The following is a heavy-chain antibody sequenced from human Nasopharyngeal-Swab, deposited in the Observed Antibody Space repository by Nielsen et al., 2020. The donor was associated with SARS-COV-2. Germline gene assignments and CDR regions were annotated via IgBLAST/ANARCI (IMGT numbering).Heavy chain of an antibody. V-gene: IGHV1-46*01. J-gene: IGHJ5*02. D-gene: IGHD2-15*01. CDR1: GYTFTRYY. Sequence: ASVKVSCKASGYTFTRYYIHWVRQAPGQGLDWMGIINPGGGSARYSQNFQGRVTMTRDTSTSIVYMELSSLRSEDTAVYYCARGGDPREVVAATDCFDPWGQGTLVTVSS. CDR3: ARGGDPREVVAATDCFDP. CDR2: INPGGGSA.